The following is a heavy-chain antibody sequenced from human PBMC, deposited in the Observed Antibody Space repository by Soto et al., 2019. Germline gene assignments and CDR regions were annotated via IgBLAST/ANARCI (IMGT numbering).Heavy chain of an antibody. Sequence: ASVKVSCKASGYTFTSYGISWVRQAPGQGLEWMGWISAYNGNTNYAQKLQGRVTMTTDTSTSTAYMELRSLRSDDTAVYYCARDKCSSTRCYKNSDPGTWGQGTLVTVSS. CDR3: ARDKCSSTRCYKNSDPGT. CDR1: GYTFTSYG. V-gene: IGHV1-18*04. D-gene: IGHD2-2*02. CDR2: ISAYNGNT. J-gene: IGHJ5*02.